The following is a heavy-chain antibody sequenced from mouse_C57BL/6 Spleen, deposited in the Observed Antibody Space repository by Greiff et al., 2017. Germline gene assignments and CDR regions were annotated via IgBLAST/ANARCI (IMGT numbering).Heavy chain of an antibody. V-gene: IGHV1-69*01. CDR2: IDPSDSYT. CDR3: ARGHYYGSSPDY. D-gene: IGHD1-1*01. Sequence: VQLQQSGAELVMPGASVKLSCKASGYTFTSYWMHWVKQRPGQGLEWIGEIDPSDSYTNYNQKFKGKSTLTVDKSSSTAYMQLSSLTSEDSAVYYCARGHYYGSSPDYWGQGTTLTVSS. J-gene: IGHJ2*01. CDR1: GYTFTSYW.